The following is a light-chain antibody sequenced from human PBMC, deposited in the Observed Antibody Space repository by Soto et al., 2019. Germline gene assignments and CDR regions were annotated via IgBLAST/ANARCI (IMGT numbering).Light chain of an antibody. Sequence: DIVMTQSPLSLPVTPGEPASISCRSSQSLLHSNGYNYLDRYLQKPGQSPQLLIYLGSNRASGGPDRFSGSGSGTDFTLKISRVEAEDVGVYYCMQALQTPPWTFGQGTKVEIK. CDR1: QSLLHSNGYNY. CDR2: LGS. CDR3: MQALQTPPWT. J-gene: IGKJ1*01. V-gene: IGKV2-28*01.